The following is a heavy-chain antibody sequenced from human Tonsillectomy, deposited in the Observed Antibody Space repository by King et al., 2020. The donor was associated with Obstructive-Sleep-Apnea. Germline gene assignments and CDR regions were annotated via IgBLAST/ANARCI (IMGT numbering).Heavy chain of an antibody. Sequence: QLQESGPGLVKPSQTLSLTCTVSNASISSTDHFWSWIRQPPGKGLEWIGYIYYDGSPYYNPVLKSRVTLSVSTSKNQFSLRLNSVTAADTAVYYCARSYGDYYFDFWGQGALAT. V-gene: IGHV4-30-4*01. J-gene: IGHJ4*02. CDR3: ARSYGDYYFDF. CDR1: NASISSTDHF. CDR2: IYYDGSP. D-gene: IGHD4-17*01.